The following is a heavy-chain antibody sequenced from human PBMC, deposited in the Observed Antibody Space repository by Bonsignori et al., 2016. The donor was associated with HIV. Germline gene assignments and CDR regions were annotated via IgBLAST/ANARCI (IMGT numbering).Heavy chain of an antibody. Sequence: ASVKVSCKASGYTFTSYDINWVRQATGQGLEWMGWMNPNSGNTGYAQKFQGRVTMTRKTSISTAYMELSSLRSEDTAVYYCAREPKDSGSYSGAFDIWGQGTMVTVSS. CDR2: MNPNSGNT. CDR1: GYTFTSYD. J-gene: IGHJ3*02. CDR3: AREPKDSGSYSGAFDI. D-gene: IGHD1-26*01. V-gene: IGHV1-8*01.